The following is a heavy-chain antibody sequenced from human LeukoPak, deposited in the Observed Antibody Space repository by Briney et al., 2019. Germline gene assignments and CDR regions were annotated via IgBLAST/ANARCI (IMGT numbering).Heavy chain of an antibody. D-gene: IGHD2-21*01. CDR2: IIPIFGTA. J-gene: IGHJ6*03. CDR3: ARNRRVIREKYYYYYDYMDV. V-gene: IGHV1-69*05. Sequence: ASVKVSCKASGGTFSSYAISWVRQAPGRGLEWMGRIIPIFGTAKYAQKFQGRVTITTDESTSTAYMELSSLRSEDTAVYYCARNRRVIREKYYYYYDYMDVWGKGTTVTVSS. CDR1: GGTFSSYA.